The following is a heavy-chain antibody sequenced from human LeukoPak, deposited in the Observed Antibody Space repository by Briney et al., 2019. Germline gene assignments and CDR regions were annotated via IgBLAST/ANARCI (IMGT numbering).Heavy chain of an antibody. V-gene: IGHV3-30*04. CDR2: ISYDGSNK. J-gene: IGHJ4*02. CDR1: GFTFSTYA. Sequence: GGSLRLSCAASGFTFSTYAMHWVRQAPGKGLEWVAVISYDGSNKYYADSVKGRFTISRDNSKNTLYLQMNSLRAEDTAVYYCARDLDYWGQGTLVTVSS. CDR3: ARDLDY.